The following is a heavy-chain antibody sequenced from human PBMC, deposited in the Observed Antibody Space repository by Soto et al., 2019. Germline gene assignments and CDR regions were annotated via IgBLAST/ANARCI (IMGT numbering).Heavy chain of an antibody. CDR2: INPSGGRT. J-gene: IGHJ6*02. Sequence: ASVKVSCKASGGTFSSYAISWVRQAPGQGLEWMGVINPSGGRTSYTQKFQGRVTMTRDTSTSTVYMELSSLRFEDTAVYFCARERGRYGMDVWGQGTTLTVSS. CDR3: ARERGRYGMDV. V-gene: IGHV1-46*01. CDR1: GGTFSSYA.